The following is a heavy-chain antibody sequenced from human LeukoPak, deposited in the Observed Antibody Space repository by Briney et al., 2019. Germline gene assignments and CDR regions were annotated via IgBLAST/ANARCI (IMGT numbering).Heavy chain of an antibody. Sequence: GRSLRLSCAASGFTFSSYGMHWVRQAPGKGLEWVAVISYDGSNKYYADSVKGRFTIPRDNSKNTLYLQMNSLRAEDTAVYYCAKEVVVTAMMASDYWGQGTLVTVSS. CDR1: GFTFSSYG. D-gene: IGHD2-21*02. CDR3: AKEVVVTAMMASDY. CDR2: ISYDGSNK. J-gene: IGHJ4*02. V-gene: IGHV3-30*18.